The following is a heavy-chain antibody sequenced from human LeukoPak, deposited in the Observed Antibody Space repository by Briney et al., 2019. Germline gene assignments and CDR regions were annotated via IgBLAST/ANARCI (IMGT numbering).Heavy chain of an antibody. CDR1: GDSISSSNYY. CDR2: IYYSGST. CDR3: TRPYYYDSSGSPDY. D-gene: IGHD3-22*01. V-gene: IGHV4-39*01. J-gene: IGHJ4*02. Sequence: SETLSLTCTVSGDSISSSNYYWGWIRQPPGKGLEWIASIYYSGSTYYNPSLKSRVTISVDMSKNQFSLRLSSVTATDTAVYYCTRPYYYDSSGSPDYWGQGTLVTVSS.